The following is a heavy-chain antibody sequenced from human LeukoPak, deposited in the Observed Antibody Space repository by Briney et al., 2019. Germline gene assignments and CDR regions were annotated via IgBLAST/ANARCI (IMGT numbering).Heavy chain of an antibody. Sequence: SETLSLTCAVSGGSISSTNWWSWVRQPPGKGLEWIGEIYHSGNTNYNPSLKSRVTLSVDKSKNQLSLKVNSVTAADTAVYYCVANGWYSLEHWGQGTPVIVSS. D-gene: IGHD6-19*01. CDR1: GGSISSTNW. CDR2: IYHSGNT. CDR3: VANGWYSLEH. J-gene: IGHJ1*01. V-gene: IGHV4-4*02.